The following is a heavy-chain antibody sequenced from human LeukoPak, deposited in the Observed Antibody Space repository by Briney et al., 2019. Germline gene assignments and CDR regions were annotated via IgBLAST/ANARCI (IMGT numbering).Heavy chain of an antibody. J-gene: IGHJ4*02. D-gene: IGHD6-6*01. CDR1: GFTFSSYW. CDR2: IKQDGTEK. CDR3: ARDVRPDY. V-gene: IGHV3-7*04. Sequence: PGGSLRLSCAASGFTFSSYWMGWVRQAPGEGLEWVANIKQDGTEKYYMDSVKGRFSISRDNAKNSLYLQMNALRAEDTAVYYCARDVRPDYWGQGTLVTVST.